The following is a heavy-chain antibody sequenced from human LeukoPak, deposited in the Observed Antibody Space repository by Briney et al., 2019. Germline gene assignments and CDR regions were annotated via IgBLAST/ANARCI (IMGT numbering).Heavy chain of an antibody. CDR1: GYTFTGYY. Sequence: ASVKVSCTASGYTFTGYYMHWVRQAPGQGLEWMGWINPNSGGTNYAQKFQGRVTMTRDTSISTAYMELSRLRSDDTAVYYCARAGYCSSTSCFFGAFDIWGQGTMVTVSS. CDR3: ARAGYCSSTSCFFGAFDI. V-gene: IGHV1-2*02. D-gene: IGHD2-2*01. J-gene: IGHJ3*02. CDR2: INPNSGGT.